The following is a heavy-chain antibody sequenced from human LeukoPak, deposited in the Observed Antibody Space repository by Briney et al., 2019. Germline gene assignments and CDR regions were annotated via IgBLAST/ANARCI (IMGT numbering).Heavy chain of an antibody. CDR2: INTHNGDT. J-gene: IGHJ6*02. D-gene: IGHD5-12*01. CDR1: GYTFASFG. Sequence: ASVKVSCKASGYTFASFGITWVRQAPGQGLEWMGWINTHNGDTNYAQKLQGRVTMTTDTSTSTAYMELRSLRSDDTAVYYCARDGLRYSGDDYYGMDVWGQGTTVTVSS. CDR3: ARDGLRYSGDDYYGMDV. V-gene: IGHV1-18*01.